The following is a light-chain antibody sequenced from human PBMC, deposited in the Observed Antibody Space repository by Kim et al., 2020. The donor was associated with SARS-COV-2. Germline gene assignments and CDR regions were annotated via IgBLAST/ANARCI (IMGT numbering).Light chain of an antibody. J-gene: IGKJ1*01. CDR1: QSISMF. V-gene: IGKV3-20*01. CDR3: LHYGTSPRT. Sequence: LAPGERATLSCRTSQSISMFLAWYQQRPGQAPRLLIYDAINRASGIPDRFSGSGSGTDFTLTISRLEPEDFAVYYCLHYGTSPRTFGQGTKVDIK. CDR2: DAI.